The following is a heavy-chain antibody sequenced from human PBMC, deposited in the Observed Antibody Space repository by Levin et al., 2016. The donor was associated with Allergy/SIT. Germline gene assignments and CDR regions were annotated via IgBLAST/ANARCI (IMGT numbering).Heavy chain of an antibody. D-gene: IGHD6-19*01. CDR2: INHSGST. J-gene: IGHJ4*02. CDR3: ASIGYIAVAGTTEDFDY. Sequence: WIRQPPGKGLEWIGEINHSGSTNYNPSLKSRVTISVDTSKNQFSLKLSSVTAADTAVYYCASIGYIAVAGTTEDFDYWGQGTLVTVSS. V-gene: IGHV4-34*01.